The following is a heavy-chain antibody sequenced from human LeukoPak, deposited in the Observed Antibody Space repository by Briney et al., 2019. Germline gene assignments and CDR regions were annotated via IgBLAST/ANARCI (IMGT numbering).Heavy chain of an antibody. V-gene: IGHV3-74*01. J-gene: IGHJ4*02. D-gene: IGHD3-16*01. CDR2: IRTDGRST. CDR3: SSSGFLRGEVENYF. CDR1: GFTFSNYW. Sequence: GGSLRLSCAASGFTFSNYWMHWVRQAPGKGLVWVSRIRTDGRSTTYAESVEGRFTISRDNAKNTLYLQMDSLRVEDTAVYYLSSSGFLRGEVENYFWGQGTLVTVSS.